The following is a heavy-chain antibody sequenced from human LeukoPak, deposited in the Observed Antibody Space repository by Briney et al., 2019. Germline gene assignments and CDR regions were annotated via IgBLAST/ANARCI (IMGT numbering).Heavy chain of an antibody. V-gene: IGHV3-48*01. J-gene: IGHJ4*02. CDR3: ARDRQNRYSGSYRSPLDY. CDR2: ISSSSSTI. Sequence: GGSLCLSCAVSGFSFSSYSMNWVRLPPGKGLEWDSYISSSSSTIYYADSVKVRFTTSRYNAKNSQYLQMNGLRVEDTAVYDCARDRQNRYSGSYRSPLDYWGQGTLVTVSS. D-gene: IGHD1-26*01. CDR1: GFSFSSYS.